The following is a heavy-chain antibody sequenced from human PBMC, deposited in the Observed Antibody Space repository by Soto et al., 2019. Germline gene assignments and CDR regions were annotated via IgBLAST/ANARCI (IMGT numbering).Heavy chain of an antibody. CDR2: IYYSGST. J-gene: IGHJ5*02. Sequence: QLQLQESGPGLVKPSETLSLTCTVSGGSISSSSYYWGWIRQPPGKGLEWIGSIYYSGSTYYNPSLKSRVTISVDTSKNQFSLKLSSVTAADTAVYYCARHGPPQGTMIVVVSTWFDPWGQGTLVTVSS. CDR1: GGSISSSSYY. D-gene: IGHD3-22*01. V-gene: IGHV4-39*01. CDR3: ARHGPPQGTMIVVVSTWFDP.